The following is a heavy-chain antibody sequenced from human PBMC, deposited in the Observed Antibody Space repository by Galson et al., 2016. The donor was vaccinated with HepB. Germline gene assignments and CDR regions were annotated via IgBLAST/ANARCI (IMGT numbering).Heavy chain of an antibody. CDR3: ARDSIPLINFGTVFGRFDY. CDR2: IYADNGHT. CDR1: GYTFTSYG. J-gene: IGHJ4*02. V-gene: IGHV1-3*01. D-gene: IGHD3-16*02. Sequence: SVKVSCKVSGYTFTSYGIHWVRQAPGQRLEWMGWIYADNGHTKYSQKWQDRVTITRDTSASTVYMELRSLRSEDTAVYFCARDSIPLINFGTVFGRFDYWGQGSLVTVSS.